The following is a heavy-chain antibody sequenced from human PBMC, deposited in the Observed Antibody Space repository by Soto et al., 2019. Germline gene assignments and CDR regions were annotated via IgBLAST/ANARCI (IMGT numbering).Heavy chain of an antibody. J-gene: IGHJ4*02. CDR2: ISTFIGST. D-gene: IGHD3-16*01. CDR3: ARVPLGGVTNFDY. Sequence: ASVTVSCKATGSSFTSYCITWVRQAPGQGLEWVGWISTFIGSTSYAQNFQGRVTMTRDTSTSTVYMQLSSLRSEDTAVYYCARVPLGGVTNFDYWGQGTLVTVSS. CDR1: GSSFTSYC. V-gene: IGHV1-18*01.